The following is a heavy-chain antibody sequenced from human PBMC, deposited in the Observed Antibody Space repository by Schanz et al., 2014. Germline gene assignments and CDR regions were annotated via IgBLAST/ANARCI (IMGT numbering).Heavy chain of an antibody. V-gene: IGHV3-7*02. CDR3: VSQTGSPNY. Sequence: DVHLLESGGGLVKPGGSLRLSCTASGFTFSDYWMSWVRQAPGKGPEWVANIKHDGSVKDYVDSVEGRFTISRDNAKRSLFLQMNSLRVEDTAVYFCVSQTGSPNYWGQGTLVTVSS. CDR1: GFTFSDYW. CDR2: IKHDGSVK. D-gene: IGHD6-13*01. J-gene: IGHJ4*02.